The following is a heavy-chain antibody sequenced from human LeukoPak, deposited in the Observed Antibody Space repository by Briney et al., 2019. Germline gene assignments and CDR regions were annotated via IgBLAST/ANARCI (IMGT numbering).Heavy chain of an antibody. Sequence: SETLSLTCTVSGGSISSYYWRWIRQPPGKGLEWIGYIYYSGSTNYNPSLKSRVTISVDTSKNQFSLKLSSVTAADTAVYYCARDGSSGWSFDAFDIWGQGTMVTVSS. CDR2: IYYSGST. V-gene: IGHV4-59*12. CDR3: ARDGSSGWSFDAFDI. J-gene: IGHJ3*02. D-gene: IGHD6-19*01. CDR1: GGSISSYY.